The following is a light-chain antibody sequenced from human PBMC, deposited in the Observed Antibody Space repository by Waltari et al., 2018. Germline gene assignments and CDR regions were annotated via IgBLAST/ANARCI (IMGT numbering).Light chain of an antibody. V-gene: IGKV3-11*01. CDR3: QQRANWPPPT. CDR1: QSVYNF. CDR2: AAS. Sequence: EVVLTQSPATLSLSPGERATLSCRASQSVYNFLAWYQQKPGQAPRLLIYAASQRATGIPARFSGSGSGTDFTLTISSLEPEDVAVYYCQQRANWPPPTFGGGTKVEIK. J-gene: IGKJ4*01.